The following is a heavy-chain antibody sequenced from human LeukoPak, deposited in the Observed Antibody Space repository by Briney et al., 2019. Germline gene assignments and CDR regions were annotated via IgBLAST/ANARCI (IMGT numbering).Heavy chain of an antibody. CDR2: IKQDGGEK. CDR3: ARTNYYDSSGYSNFDY. D-gene: IGHD3-22*01. CDR1: GFTFSSYW. J-gene: IGHJ4*02. V-gene: IGHV3-7*01. Sequence: GGSLRLSCAASGFTFSSYWMSWVRQAPGKGLEWVANIKQDGGEKYYVDSVKGRFTISRDNAKNSLYLQMNSLRAEDTAVYYCARTNYYDSSGYSNFDYWGQGTLVTVSS.